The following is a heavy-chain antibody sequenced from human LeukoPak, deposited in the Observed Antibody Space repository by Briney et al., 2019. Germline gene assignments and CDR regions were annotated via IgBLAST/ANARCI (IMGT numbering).Heavy chain of an antibody. D-gene: IGHD3-22*01. CDR3: AREEYYDSSGYRAEYFQH. CDR1: GDSVSSNSAA. CDR2: TYYRSKWYN. Sequence: SQTLSLTCAISGDSVSSNSAAWNWIRQSPSRGLEWLGRTYYRSKWYNDYAVSVKSRITINPDTSKNQFSLQLNSVTPEDTAVYYCAREEYYDSSGYRAEYFQHWGQGTLATVSS. J-gene: IGHJ1*01. V-gene: IGHV6-1*01.